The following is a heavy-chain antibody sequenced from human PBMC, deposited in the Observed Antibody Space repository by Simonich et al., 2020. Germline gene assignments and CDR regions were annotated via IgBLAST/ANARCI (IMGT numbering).Heavy chain of an antibody. CDR3: ARGGLGHWYFDL. D-gene: IGHD6-25*01. CDR2: INPKRGGT. CDR1: GYTFTGYY. V-gene: IGHV1-2*02. Sequence: QVQLVQSGAEVKKPGASVKVSCKASGYTFTGYYMHWVRQAPGQGLEWMGWINPKRGGTNYAQKFQGRVTMTRDTSISTAYMELSRLRSDDTAVYYCARGGLGHWYFDLWGRGTLVTVSS. J-gene: IGHJ2*01.